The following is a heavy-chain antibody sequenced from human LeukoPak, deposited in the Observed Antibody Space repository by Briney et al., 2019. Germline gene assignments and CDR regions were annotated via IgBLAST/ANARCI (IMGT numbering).Heavy chain of an antibody. CDR3: ARHSAGGYHFYYYGMDV. V-gene: IGHV4-59*08. CDR2: IYYSGTT. Sequence: SETLSLTCTVSGGSISSYYWSWIRQPPGKGLEWMGYIYYSGTTNFNPSLKSRATISLDTSKNQFSLKLSSVTAADTAVYYCARHSAGGYHFYYYGMDVWGQGTTVTVSS. D-gene: IGHD2-2*01. J-gene: IGHJ6*02. CDR1: GGSISSYY.